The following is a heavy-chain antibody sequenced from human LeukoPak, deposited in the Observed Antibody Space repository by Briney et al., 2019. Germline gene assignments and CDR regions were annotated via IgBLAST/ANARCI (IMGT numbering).Heavy chain of an antibody. CDR3: ARDPILYGDYDFDY. J-gene: IGHJ4*02. Sequence: GASVKVSCKASGYTFTGYYMHWVRQAPGQGLEWMGIINPNGGSTDYAQQFQGRLSVTRDMSTSTVSMELSSLTSEDTAVYYCARDPILYGDYDFDYWGQGTLVTVSS. CDR2: INPNGGST. V-gene: IGHV1-46*01. CDR1: GYTFTGYY. D-gene: IGHD4-17*01.